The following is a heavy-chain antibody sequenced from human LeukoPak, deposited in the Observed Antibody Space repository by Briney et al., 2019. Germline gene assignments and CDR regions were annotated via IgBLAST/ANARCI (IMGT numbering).Heavy chain of an antibody. J-gene: IGHJ6*03. CDR1: GFTFSSYG. D-gene: IGHD7-27*01. CDR2: ISGSGGRT. V-gene: IGHV3-23*01. CDR3: AKNIRQLGNYYYYMDV. Sequence: GGSLRLSCGASGFTFSSYGMSWVRQAPGKGLEWVSAISGSGGRTQYADSVRGRFTISRDNSKNTLFLQMNSLRVEDTAVYYCAKNIRQLGNYYYYMDVWGKGTTVTVSS.